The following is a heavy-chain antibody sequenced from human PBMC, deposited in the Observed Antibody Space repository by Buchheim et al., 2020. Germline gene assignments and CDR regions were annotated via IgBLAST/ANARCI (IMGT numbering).Heavy chain of an antibody. D-gene: IGHD3-3*01. J-gene: IGHJ4*02. CDR1: GGSISSYY. Sequence: QVQLQESGPGLVKPSETLSLTCTVSGGSISSYYWSWIRQPPGKGLEWIGYIYYSGSTNYNPSLKSRVTISVATSKNQFSLKLSSVTAADTDVYYCASSYYDFWSGYPSLGYFDYWGQGTL. CDR2: IYYSGST. CDR3: ASSYYDFWSGYPSLGYFDY. V-gene: IGHV4-59*01.